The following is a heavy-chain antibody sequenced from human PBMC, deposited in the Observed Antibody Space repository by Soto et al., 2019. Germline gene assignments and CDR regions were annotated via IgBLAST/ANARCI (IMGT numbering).Heavy chain of an antibody. V-gene: IGHV3-49*04. CDR1: GFTVSSNY. Sequence: GGSLRLSCAASGFTVSSNYMSWVRQAPGKGLEWVGFIRSKAYGGTTEYAASVKGRFTISRDDSKSIAYLQMNSLKTEDTAVYYCTSVAWELQDDAFDIWGQGTMVNVSS. CDR2: IRSKAYGGTT. CDR3: TSVAWELQDDAFDI. D-gene: IGHD1-26*01. J-gene: IGHJ3*02.